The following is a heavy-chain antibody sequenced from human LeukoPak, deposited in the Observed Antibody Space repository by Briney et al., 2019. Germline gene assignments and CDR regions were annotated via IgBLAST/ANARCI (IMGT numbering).Heavy chain of an antibody. V-gene: IGHV4-59*01. D-gene: IGHD5-12*01. CDR2: IYYSGST. Sequence: PSETLSLTCTVSGGSISNYYWSWLRQPPGKGLEWIGYIYYSGSTNYNPSLKSRVTISVDTSKNQFSLKLSSVTAADTAVYYCARVISGYEGGYYYYYMDVWGKGTTVTVSS. CDR1: GGSISNYY. CDR3: ARVISGYEGGYYYYYMDV. J-gene: IGHJ6*03.